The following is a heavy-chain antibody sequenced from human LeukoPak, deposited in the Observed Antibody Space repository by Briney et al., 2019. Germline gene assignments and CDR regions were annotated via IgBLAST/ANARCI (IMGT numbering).Heavy chain of an antibody. CDR2: IHSHESDK. V-gene: IGHV3-30*02. J-gene: IGHJ5*02. CDR3: AKSGKTPIPNWFDP. D-gene: IGHD1-26*01. Sequence: HPGGSLRLSCAASGFTFSSYGMHWVRQAPGKGLEWVAFIHSHESDKYYADSVKGRFTISRDNSKNTLYLQMNSLRAEDTAVYYCAKSGKTPIPNWFDPWGQGTLVTVSS. CDR1: GFTFSSYG.